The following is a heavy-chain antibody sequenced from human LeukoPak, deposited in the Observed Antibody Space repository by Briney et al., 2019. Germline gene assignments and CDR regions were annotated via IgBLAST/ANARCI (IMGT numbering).Heavy chain of an antibody. J-gene: IGHJ4*02. Sequence: GGSLRLSCAASGFTFSSFAMTWVRRAPGKGLEWVSTISDSGGSTYYADAVKGRFTISRDNSKDTLYAQMNGLRAEDAAVYYCAKSHSVAQRGYFDYWGQGTLVTVSS. V-gene: IGHV3-23*01. D-gene: IGHD2-15*01. CDR1: GFTFSSFA. CDR3: AKSHSVAQRGYFDY. CDR2: ISDSGGST.